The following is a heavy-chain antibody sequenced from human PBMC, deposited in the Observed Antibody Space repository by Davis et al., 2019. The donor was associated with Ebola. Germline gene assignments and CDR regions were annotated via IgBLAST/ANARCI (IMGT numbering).Heavy chain of an antibody. J-gene: IGHJ3*02. V-gene: IGHV2-5*02. CDR3: AHRGGDTWVDAFDI. Sequence: SGPTLVKPTQTLTLTCTFSGFSLTTTGVGVGWIRWPPGKALEWLALIYWDDDKRYNPSLRRKLAITKDTSENQVVLTMTNLDPVDTATYFCAHRGGDTWVDAFDIWGQGTMVTVSS. D-gene: IGHD3-16*01. CDR1: GFSLTTTGVG. CDR2: IYWDDDK.